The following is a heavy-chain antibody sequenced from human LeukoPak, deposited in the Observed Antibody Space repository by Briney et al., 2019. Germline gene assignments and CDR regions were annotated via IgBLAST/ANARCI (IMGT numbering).Heavy chain of an antibody. D-gene: IGHD6-19*01. J-gene: IGHJ5*02. CDR2: IFYTGDT. V-gene: IGHV4-59*01. CDR3: ARTSGQWLDYNWSDP. CDR1: GVSITTYY. Sequence: SETLSLTCTVSGVSITTYYWSWIRQPPGKGLEWIGYIFYTGDTNYNPSLKSRVTISVDTSKNQFSLKLASLTAADTAVYYCARTSGQWLDYNWSDPWGQGTLVTVSS.